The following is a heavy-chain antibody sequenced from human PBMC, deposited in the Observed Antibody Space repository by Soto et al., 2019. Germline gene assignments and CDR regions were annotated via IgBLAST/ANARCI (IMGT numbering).Heavy chain of an antibody. V-gene: IGHV1-18*01. CDR3: AIDYPADYSCSSRPTFVF. CDR1: GYAFNSYG. D-gene: IGHD6-6*01. Sequence: QVLMVQAGNEVKKPGASVKVSCKASGYAFNSYGISGVRQVPGPGLECMGWIRANSGDTKYEKKLHGIVTMTTDTSTSPVYMEVRRLRSADTAVYYWAIDYPADYSCSSRPTFVFWGLGTLVTVSS. J-gene: IGHJ4*02. CDR2: IRANSGDT.